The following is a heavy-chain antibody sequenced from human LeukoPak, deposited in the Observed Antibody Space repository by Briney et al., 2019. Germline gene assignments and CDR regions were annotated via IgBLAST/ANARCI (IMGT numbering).Heavy chain of an antibody. J-gene: IGHJ4*02. D-gene: IGHD3-22*01. Sequence: GGSLRLSCAASGFTFSSYSMNWVRQAPGKGLEWVSCISGSSGYIYYAGSVKGRFTISRDNAKNSLYLQMNSLRAEDTAVYYCARDPSDSSGHYPFDYWGQGTLVTVSS. CDR3: ARDPSDSSGHYPFDY. CDR1: GFTFSSYS. CDR2: ISGSSGYI. V-gene: IGHV3-21*01.